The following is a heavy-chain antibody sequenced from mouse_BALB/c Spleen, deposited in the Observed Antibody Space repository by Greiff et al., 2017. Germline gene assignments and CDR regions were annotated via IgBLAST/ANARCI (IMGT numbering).Heavy chain of an antibody. D-gene: IGHD1-1*01. CDR1: GFTFSSYA. J-gene: IGHJ2*01. Sequence: VQVVESGGGLVKPGGSLKLSCAASGFTFSSYAMSWVRQTPEKRLEWVASISSGGSTYYPDSVKGRFTISRDNARNILYLQMSSLRSEDTAMYYCARAFHYYGSSPFDYWGQGTTLTVSS. CDR2: ISSGGST. V-gene: IGHV5-6-5*01. CDR3: ARAFHYYGSSPFDY.